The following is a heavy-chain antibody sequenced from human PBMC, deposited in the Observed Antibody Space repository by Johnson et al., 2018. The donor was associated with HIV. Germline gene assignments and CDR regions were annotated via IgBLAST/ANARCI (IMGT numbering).Heavy chain of an antibody. D-gene: IGHD4-11*01. J-gene: IGHJ3*02. V-gene: IGHV3-7*05. CDR3: AREDYSAFDI. CDR1: GFTFTSYW. CDR2: IKQDGREK. Sequence: VQLVESGGGLVQPGGSLRLSCAASGFTFTSYWMTWVRQAPGKGLEWVANIKQDGREKYYVDSVKGRFTITKENAKNSVYLQMNSLRSEDTAVYYCAREDYSAFDIWGQGTMVTVSS.